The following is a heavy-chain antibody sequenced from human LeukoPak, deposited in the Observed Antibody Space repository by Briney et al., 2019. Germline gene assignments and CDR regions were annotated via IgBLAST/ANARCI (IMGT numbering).Heavy chain of an antibody. CDR2: ISYDGSNK. CDR3: TTDPERITIFGVVTELDY. Sequence: GGSLRLSCAASGFTFSSYAMHWVRQAPGKGLEWVAVISYDGSNKYYADSVKGRFTISRDNSKNTLYLQMNSLKTEDTAVYYCTTDPERITIFGVVTELDYWGQGTLVTVSS. CDR1: GFTFSSYA. V-gene: IGHV3-30-3*01. D-gene: IGHD3-3*01. J-gene: IGHJ4*02.